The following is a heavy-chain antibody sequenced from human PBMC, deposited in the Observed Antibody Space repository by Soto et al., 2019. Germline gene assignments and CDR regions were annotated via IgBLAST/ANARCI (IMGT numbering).Heavy chain of an antibody. V-gene: IGHV4-38-2*02. Sequence: SETLSITCAVSGYSISSGYYWGWIRQPPGKGLERIGSIYHSGSTYYNPYLKSRVTISVDTSKNQFSLKLSSVTAADTAVYYCAREGRDAYDYWGQGTLVTVSS. D-gene: IGHD3-10*01. CDR1: GYSISSGYY. CDR2: IYHSGST. CDR3: AREGRDAYDY. J-gene: IGHJ4*02.